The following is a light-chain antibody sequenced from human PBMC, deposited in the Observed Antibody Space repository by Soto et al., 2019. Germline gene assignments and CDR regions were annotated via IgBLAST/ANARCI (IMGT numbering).Light chain of an antibody. Sequence: EIVMTQSPATLPVSPGERATLSCRASQSVSSNLAWYQQKPGQAPRFLIYGASTRATGIPARFSGSGSGTEFTLTMSSLQSEDFAVYYCQQYDNWPLTFGGGTKVELK. J-gene: IGKJ4*01. CDR1: QSVSSN. CDR3: QQYDNWPLT. V-gene: IGKV3-15*01. CDR2: GAS.